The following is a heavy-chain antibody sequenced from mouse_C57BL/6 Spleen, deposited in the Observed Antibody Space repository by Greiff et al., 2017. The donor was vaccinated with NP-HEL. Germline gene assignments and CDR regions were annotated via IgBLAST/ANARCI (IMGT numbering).Heavy chain of an antibody. CDR2: IDPSDSYT. CDR1: GYTFTSYW. J-gene: IGHJ2*01. V-gene: IGHV1-50*01. CDR3: ARWGTVVFDY. Sequence: VQLQQPGAELVKPGASVKLSCKASGYTFTSYWMQWVKQRPGQGLEWIGEIDPSDSYTNYNQKFKGKATLTVDTSSSTAYMQLSSLTSEDSAVYYCARWGTVVFDYWGQGTTLTVSS. D-gene: IGHD1-1*01.